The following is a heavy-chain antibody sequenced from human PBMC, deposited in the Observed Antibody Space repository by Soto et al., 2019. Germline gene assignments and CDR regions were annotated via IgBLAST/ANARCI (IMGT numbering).Heavy chain of an antibody. CDR3: ARVAVSSCWYYHYGMDV. J-gene: IGHJ6*02. CDR1: GGSLSSGSYY. V-gene: IGHV4-61*01. Sequence: SETLSLTCTVSGGSLSSGSYYWSWIRQPPGKGLEWIGYIYYSGSTNYNPTLKSRVTISVDASKNQFSLKLSSVTAADTAVYYCARVAVSSCWYYHYGMDVWGQGTTVTVSS. CDR2: IYYSGST. D-gene: IGHD6-19*01.